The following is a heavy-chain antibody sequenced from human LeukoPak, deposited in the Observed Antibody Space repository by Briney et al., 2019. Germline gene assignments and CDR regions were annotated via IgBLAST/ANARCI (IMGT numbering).Heavy chain of an antibody. CDR1: GGSINSYY. V-gene: IGHV4-59*01. D-gene: IGHD3-10*01. CDR3: ARAPGGYGSGSRGAFDI. CDR2: IYDSGST. Sequence: SETLSLTCTVSGGSINSYYWSWMRQPPGKGLEWIGYIYDSGSTNYNPSLKSRVTISVDTSKNQFSLKLSSVTAADTAVYYCARAPGGYGSGSRGAFDIWGQGTMVTVSS. J-gene: IGHJ3*02.